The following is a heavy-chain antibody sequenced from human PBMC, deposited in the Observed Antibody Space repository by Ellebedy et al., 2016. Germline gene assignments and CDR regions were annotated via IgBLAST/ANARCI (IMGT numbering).Heavy chain of an antibody. CDR2: ISSSGSTI. J-gene: IGHJ4*02. CDR1: GFTFSDYY. D-gene: IGHD2-2*01. CDR3: ARDLMYCSNTSCYLDNWNHDFDY. Sequence: GGSLRLSCAASGFTFSDYYMSWIRQAPGKGLEWVSYISSSGSTIYYADSVKGRFTISRDNAKNSLYLQMNSLRAEDTAVYYCARDLMYCSNTSCYLDNWNHDFDYWGQGTLVTVSS. V-gene: IGHV3-11*01.